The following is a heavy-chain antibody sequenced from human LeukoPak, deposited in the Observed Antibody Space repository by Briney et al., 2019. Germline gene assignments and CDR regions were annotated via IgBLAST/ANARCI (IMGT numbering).Heavy chain of an antibody. J-gene: IGHJ6*02. D-gene: IGHD6-13*01. CDR3: AKDGHAGQQLAYYYYYGMDV. CDR1: GFTFSSYG. V-gene: IGHV3-30*18. CDR2: ISYDGSNK. Sequence: PGGSLRLSCAASGFTFSSYGMHWVRQAPGKGLEWVAVISYDGSNKYYADSVKGRFTISRDNSKNTLYLQMNSLRAEDTAVYYCAKDGHAGQQLAYYYYYGMDVWGQGTTVTVSS.